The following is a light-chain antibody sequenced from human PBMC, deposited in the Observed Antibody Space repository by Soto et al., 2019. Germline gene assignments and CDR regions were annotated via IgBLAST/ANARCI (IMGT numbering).Light chain of an antibody. Sequence: QPSLTHPASVSGSPGQSITISCTRASNDVGGYNSVSWYQQHPGKAPKLMIYGVTNRPSGISNRFSGSKSGNTASLTISGLQAEDEADYYCSSYTSSGTLVFGGGTKVTV. CDR1: SNDVGGYNS. J-gene: IGLJ3*02. CDR2: GVT. V-gene: IGLV2-14*01. CDR3: SSYTSSGTLV.